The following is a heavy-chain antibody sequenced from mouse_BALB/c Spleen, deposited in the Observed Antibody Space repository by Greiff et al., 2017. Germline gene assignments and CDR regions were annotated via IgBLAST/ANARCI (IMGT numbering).Heavy chain of an antibody. CDR2: IWAGGST. J-gene: IGHJ3*01. D-gene: IGHD2-1*01. CDR1: GFSLTSYG. Sequence: VQLVESGPGLVAPSQSLSITCTVSGFSLTSYGVHWVRQPPGKGLEWLGVIWAGGSTNYNSALMSRLSISKDNSKSQVFLKMDSLQTDDTAMYYCARARNGNYFLAYWGQGTLVTVSA. CDR3: ARARNGNYFLAY. V-gene: IGHV2-9*02.